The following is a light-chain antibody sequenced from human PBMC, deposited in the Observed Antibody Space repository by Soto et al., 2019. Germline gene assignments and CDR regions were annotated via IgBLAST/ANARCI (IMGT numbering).Light chain of an antibody. CDR2: DAS. J-gene: IGKJ1*01. CDR3: QQYNTYSQT. CDR1: QSVSGW. Sequence: DIQMTQSPSTLSASVGDRVIITCRASQSVSGWLAWYQQKPGKAPKLLIYDASTLETGVPSRFSGSGSGTEFTLTISGLQPGDLATYYCQQYNTYSQTFGQGTKVELK. V-gene: IGKV1-5*01.